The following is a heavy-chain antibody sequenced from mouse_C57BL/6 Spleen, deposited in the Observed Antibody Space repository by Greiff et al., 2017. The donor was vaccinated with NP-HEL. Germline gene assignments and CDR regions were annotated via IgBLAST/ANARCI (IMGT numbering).Heavy chain of an antibody. Sequence: VQLQQSGAELARPGASVKLSCTASGYTFTSYGISWVKQRTGQGLEWIGEIYPRSGNTYYNEKFKGKATLTADKSSSTAYMELRSLTSEDSAVYFCARGAVVAPLDYWGQGTTLTVSS. J-gene: IGHJ2*01. CDR3: ARGAVVAPLDY. CDR2: IYPRSGNT. CDR1: GYTFTSYG. D-gene: IGHD1-1*01. V-gene: IGHV1-81*01.